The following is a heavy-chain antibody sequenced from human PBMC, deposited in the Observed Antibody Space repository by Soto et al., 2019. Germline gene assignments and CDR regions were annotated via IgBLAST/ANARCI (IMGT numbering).Heavy chain of an antibody. V-gene: IGHV3-7*03. J-gene: IGHJ3*02. Sequence: EMQVVQSGGGLVQPGESLRLSCAASGFTFSRHWMSWVRQAPGKGLEWVAKIKEDGSEKNYVDSVKGRFTISRDNAKNSLYLQMNSLRVEDTAVYYCARDGLPFALDIWGQGTMVTVFS. D-gene: IGHD3-16*01. CDR2: IKEDGSEK. CDR3: ARDGLPFALDI. CDR1: GFTFSRHW.